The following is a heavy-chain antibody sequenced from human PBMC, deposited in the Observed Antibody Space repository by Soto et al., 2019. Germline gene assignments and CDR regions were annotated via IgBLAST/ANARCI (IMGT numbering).Heavy chain of an antibody. V-gene: IGHV1-69*01. CDR3: ARGSRTIFGVVIGVYYYYGMDV. CDR1: GGTFSSYA. D-gene: IGHD3-3*01. J-gene: IGHJ6*02. Sequence: QVQLVQSGAEVKKPGSSVKVSCKASGGTFSSYAISWVRQAPGQGLKWMGGIIPIFGTANYAQKSQGRLTITADESTSTAYMELSSLRSEDTAVYYCARGSRTIFGVVIGVYYYYGMDVWGQGTTVTVSS. CDR2: IIPIFGTA.